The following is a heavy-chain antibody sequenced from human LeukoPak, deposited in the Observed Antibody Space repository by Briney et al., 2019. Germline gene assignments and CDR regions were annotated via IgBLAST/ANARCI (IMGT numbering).Heavy chain of an antibody. V-gene: IGHV4-39*01. Sequence: SETLSLTCTVSGGSISSSSYYWGWIRQPPGKGLEWIGSIYYSGSTYYNASLKSRVTISVDTSKNQFSLKLSSVTAADTAVYYCARSYDSSGYYLDYWGQGTLVTVSS. CDR1: GGSISSSSYY. CDR2: IYYSGST. J-gene: IGHJ4*02. D-gene: IGHD3-22*01. CDR3: ARSYDSSGYYLDY.